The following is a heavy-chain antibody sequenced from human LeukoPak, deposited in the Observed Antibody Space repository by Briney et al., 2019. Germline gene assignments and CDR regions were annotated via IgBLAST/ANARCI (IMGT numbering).Heavy chain of an antibody. V-gene: IGHV3-7*03. CDR2: IKPDGGAQ. Sequence: TGGSLRLSCAASGFTLSNSWMSWVRQAPGKGLEWVATIKPDGGAQYYVDSVKGRFTISRDNAKNSLYLQMNSLRAEDTALSYCAKGVYYYDRSGFPPGYWGQGTLVTVSS. J-gene: IGHJ4*02. D-gene: IGHD3-22*01. CDR3: AKGVYYYDRSGFPPGY. CDR1: GFTLSNSW.